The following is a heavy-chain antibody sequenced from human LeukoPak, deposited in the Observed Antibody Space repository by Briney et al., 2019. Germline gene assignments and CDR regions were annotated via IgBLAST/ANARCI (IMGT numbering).Heavy chain of an antibody. CDR2: ISDTGGST. V-gene: IGHV3-23*01. Sequence: GGSLRLSCAASGFTFSNHAMSWIRQAPGKGLEWVSAISDTGGSTYYADSVEGRFTISRDNSKNTLYLQMDSLRAEDTAVYYCARVRDVYGQFDYWGQGTLVTVSS. J-gene: IGHJ4*02. CDR1: GFTFSNHA. CDR3: ARVRDVYGQFDY. D-gene: IGHD5/OR15-5a*01.